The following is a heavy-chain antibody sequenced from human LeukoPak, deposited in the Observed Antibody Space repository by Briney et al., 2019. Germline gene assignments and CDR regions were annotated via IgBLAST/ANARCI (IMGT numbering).Heavy chain of an antibody. CDR1: GFTFSPYW. V-gene: IGHV3-74*01. CDR3: AKDNSVVPAAMYYFDY. D-gene: IGHD2-2*01. CDR2: INSDGSDT. Sequence: GGSLKLSCAASGFTFSPYWMHWVRQAPGKGLVWVSRINSDGSDTTYADSVKGRFTISRDNAKNTLYLEMNSLRAEDTAVYYCAKDNSVVPAAMYYFDYWGQGTLVTVSS. J-gene: IGHJ4*02.